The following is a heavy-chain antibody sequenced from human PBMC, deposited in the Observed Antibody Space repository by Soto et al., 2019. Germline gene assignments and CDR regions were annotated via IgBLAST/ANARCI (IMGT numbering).Heavy chain of an antibody. Sequence: SLRLSCAASGFTFRSYTMNWIRQTPGQGLEWVSGISSNAAYIYYADSVRGRFTISRDNAENFVYLQMSSLRVEDTAVYYCARDAGRVSSAVGWFDPWGQGVLVTVSS. J-gene: IGHJ5*02. V-gene: IGHV3-21*06. CDR1: GFTFRSYT. D-gene: IGHD6-19*01. CDR2: ISSNAAYI. CDR3: ARDAGRVSSAVGWFDP.